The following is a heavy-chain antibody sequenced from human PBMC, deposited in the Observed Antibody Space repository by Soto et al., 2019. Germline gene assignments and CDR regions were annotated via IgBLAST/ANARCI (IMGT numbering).Heavy chain of an antibody. CDR3: ARICSSISCFVDL. J-gene: IGHJ5*02. D-gene: IGHD2-2*01. CDR1: GGSISSSSYY. Sequence: SETLSLTCTVSGGSISSSSYYWGWIRQPPGKGLEWIGSIYYSGSTYYNPSHKSRVTISVDTSKKQISLKLSSVTAADTALYYCARICSSISCFVDLWGQGTLVTVSS. V-gene: IGHV4-39*01. CDR2: IYYSGST.